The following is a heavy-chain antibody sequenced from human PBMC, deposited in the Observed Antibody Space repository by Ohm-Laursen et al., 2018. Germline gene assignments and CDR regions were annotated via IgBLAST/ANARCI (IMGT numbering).Heavy chain of an antibody. CDR2: ISYDGSNK. Sequence: SLRLSCSASGFTFSSYGMHWVRQAPGKGLEWVAVISYDGSNKYYADSVKGRFTISRDNSKNTLYLQMNSLRAEDTAVYYCAKNFLTGGDRSIDYWGQGTLVTVSS. CDR1: GFTFSSYG. J-gene: IGHJ4*02. D-gene: IGHD1-14*01. V-gene: IGHV3-30*18. CDR3: AKNFLTGGDRSIDY.